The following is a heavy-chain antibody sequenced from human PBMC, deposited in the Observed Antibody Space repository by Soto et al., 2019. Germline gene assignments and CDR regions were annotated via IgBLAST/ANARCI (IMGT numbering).Heavy chain of an antibody. Sequence: QVQLVQSGAEVKKPGSSVKVSCKASGGTFSSYAISWVRQAPGQGLEWMGGIIPIFGTANYAQKFQGRVTITADESTSTAYMELRSLRSEDTAVYYCAQLVSGEIGVGYYGMDVWGQGTTVTVSS. CDR3: AQLVSGEIGVGYYGMDV. CDR1: GGTFSSYA. V-gene: IGHV1-69*01. CDR2: IIPIFGTA. J-gene: IGHJ6*02. D-gene: IGHD2-15*01.